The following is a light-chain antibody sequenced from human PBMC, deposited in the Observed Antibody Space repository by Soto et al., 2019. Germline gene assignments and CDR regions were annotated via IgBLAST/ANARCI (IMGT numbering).Light chain of an antibody. V-gene: IGKV3-20*01. J-gene: IGKJ1*01. CDR3: QYYGNSPGT. Sequence: EIVLTQSPGTLSLSPGERATLSCRASQSISSTYLAWYQQNPGQAPRLLIYGSSTRATGIPDRFSGSWSGTNFILTISRLEAEDFVVYYCQYYGNSPGTFGQGTKVEIK. CDR1: QSISSTY. CDR2: GSS.